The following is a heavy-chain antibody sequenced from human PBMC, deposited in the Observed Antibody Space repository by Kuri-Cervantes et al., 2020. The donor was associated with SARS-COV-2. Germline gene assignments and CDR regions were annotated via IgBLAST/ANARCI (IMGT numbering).Heavy chain of an antibody. CDR1: EFIFRNAW. CDR2: ISYDGDNE. D-gene: IGHD6-13*01. CDR3: ARDLRKGQQIILGTFHYYGMDV. V-gene: IGHV3-30*03. J-gene: IGHJ6*02. Sequence: SCAASEFIFRNAWMSWVRQAPGKVLERVAVISYDGDNEYYADSVKGRFTISRDSSRNTLSLQMISLRTEDTAVYYCARDLRKGQQIILGTFHYYGMDVWGQGTTVTVSS.